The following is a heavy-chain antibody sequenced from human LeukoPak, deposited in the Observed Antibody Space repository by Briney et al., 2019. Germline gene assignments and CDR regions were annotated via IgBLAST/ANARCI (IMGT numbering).Heavy chain of an antibody. V-gene: IGHV1-2*02. CDR3: ARRTGTTAGNWFDP. Sequence: ASVKVSCKASGYTCTGYYMHWVRQAPGQGLEWMGWINPNSGGTNYAQKFQGRVTMTRDTSISTAYVELSRLRSDDTAVYYCARRTGTTAGNWFDPWGQGTLVTVSS. J-gene: IGHJ5*02. D-gene: IGHD1-1*01. CDR1: GYTCTGYY. CDR2: INPNSGGT.